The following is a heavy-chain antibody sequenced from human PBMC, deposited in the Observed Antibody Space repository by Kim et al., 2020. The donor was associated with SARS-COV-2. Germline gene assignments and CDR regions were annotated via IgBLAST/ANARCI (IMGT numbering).Heavy chain of an antibody. D-gene: IGHD2-15*01. Sequence: SVKVSCKASGGTFSSYAISWVRQAPGQGLEWMGGIIPIFGTANYAQKFQGRVTITADESTSTAYMELSSLRSEDTAVYYCARSTEDHDAFDIWGQGTMVTVSS. CDR3: ARSTEDHDAFDI. V-gene: IGHV1-69*13. CDR1: GGTFSSYA. J-gene: IGHJ3*02. CDR2: IIPIFGTA.